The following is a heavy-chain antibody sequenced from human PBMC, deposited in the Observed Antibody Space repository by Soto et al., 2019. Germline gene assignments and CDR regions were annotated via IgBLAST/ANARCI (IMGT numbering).Heavy chain of an antibody. V-gene: IGHV1-46*03. Sequence: QVQLVQSGAEVKKPGASVKVSCKASGYTFTSYYMHWVRQAPGQGLEWMGIINPSGGSTSYAQKFQGRVTMTRDTSTSTVYMELSSLRSEDTAVYYCAREHWGLIAAAEGGWFDPWGQGTLVTVSS. CDR2: INPSGGST. CDR3: AREHWGLIAAAEGGWFDP. J-gene: IGHJ5*02. D-gene: IGHD6-13*01. CDR1: GYTFTSYY.